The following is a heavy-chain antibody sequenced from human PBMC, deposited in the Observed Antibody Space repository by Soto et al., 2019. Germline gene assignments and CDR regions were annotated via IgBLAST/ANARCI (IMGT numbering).Heavy chain of an antibody. D-gene: IGHD3-3*01. V-gene: IGHV3-33*01. J-gene: IGHJ6*02. CDR3: ARDSKALGYDFWSGYYSYGMDV. Sequence: PGGSLRLSCAASGFTFSSYGMHWVRQAPGKGLEWVAVIWYDGSNKYYADSVKGRFTISRDNSKNTLYLQMNSLRAEDTAVYYCARDSKALGYDFWSGYYSYGMDVWGQGTTVTVS. CDR1: GFTFSSYG. CDR2: IWYDGSNK.